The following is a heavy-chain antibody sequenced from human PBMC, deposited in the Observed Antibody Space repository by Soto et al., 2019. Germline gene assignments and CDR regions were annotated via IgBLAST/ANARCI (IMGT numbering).Heavy chain of an antibody. V-gene: IGHV4-34*01. D-gene: IGHD2-2*01. J-gene: IGHJ6*02. CDR1: GGSFSGYY. Sequence: SETLSLTCAVYGGSFSGYYWSWIRQPPGKGLEWIGEINHSGSTNYNPSLNSRVTISVDTSKNQFSLKLSSVTAADTAVYYCARGSAFCSSTSCYVYYGMDVWGQGTTVTVSS. CDR2: INHSGST. CDR3: ARGSAFCSSTSCYVYYGMDV.